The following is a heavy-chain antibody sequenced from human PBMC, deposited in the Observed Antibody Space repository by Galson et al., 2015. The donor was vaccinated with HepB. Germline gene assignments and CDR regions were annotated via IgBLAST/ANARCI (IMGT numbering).Heavy chain of an antibody. CDR1: GFTFSSYG. Sequence: SLRLSCAASGFTFSSYGMHWVRQAPGKGLEWVAVISYDGSNKYYADSVKGRFTISRDNSKNTLYLQMNSLRAEDTAVYYCAKTMITIFGVADYWGQGTLVTVSS. CDR3: AKTMITIFGVADY. CDR2: ISYDGSNK. J-gene: IGHJ4*02. D-gene: IGHD3-3*01. V-gene: IGHV3-30*18.